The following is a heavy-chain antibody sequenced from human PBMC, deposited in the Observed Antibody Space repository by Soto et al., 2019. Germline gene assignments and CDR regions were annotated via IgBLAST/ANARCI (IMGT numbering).Heavy chain of an antibody. D-gene: IGHD2-15*01. CDR3: ARDYADIVVVVAATPPYYYGMDV. CDR2: ISAYNGNT. Sequence: GSVKVSCKASGYTFTSYGISWVRQAPGQGLEWMGWISAYNGNTNYAQKLQGRVTMTTDTSTSTAYMGLRSLRSDDTAVYYCARDYADIVVVVAATPPYYYGMDVWGQGTTVTVSS. J-gene: IGHJ6*02. CDR1: GYTFTSYG. V-gene: IGHV1-18*01.